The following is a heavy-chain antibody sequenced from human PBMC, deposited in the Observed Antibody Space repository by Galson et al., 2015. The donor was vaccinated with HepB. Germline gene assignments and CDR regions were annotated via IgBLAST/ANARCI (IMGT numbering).Heavy chain of an antibody. CDR1: GGTFSSYA. J-gene: IGHJ4*02. V-gene: IGHV1-69*01. CDR2: IIPIFGSG. CDR3: ARQYDTRGYYAY. Sequence: SCKASGGTFSSYAISWVRQAPGQGLEWMGGIIPIFGSGNYAQKFQGRVTITADESTSTTYMELSSLRSEDTAVYYCARQYDTRGYYAYWGQGTLVTVSS. D-gene: IGHD3-22*01.